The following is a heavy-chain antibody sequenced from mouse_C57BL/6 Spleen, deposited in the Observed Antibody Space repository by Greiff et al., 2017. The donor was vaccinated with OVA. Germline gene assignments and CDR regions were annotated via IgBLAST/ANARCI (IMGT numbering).Heavy chain of an antibody. D-gene: IGHD1-1*01. CDR2: FYPGSGSI. CDR1: GYTFTEYT. CDR3: ARHSRIYYYGSSYHFDY. V-gene: IGHV1-62-2*01. J-gene: IGHJ2*01. Sequence: QVQLKESGAELVKPGASVKLSCKASGYTFTEYTIHWVKQRSGQGLEWIGWFYPGSGSIKYNEKFKDKATLTADKSSSTVDMELSRLTSEDSAVYFCARHSRIYYYGSSYHFDYWGQGTTLTVSS.